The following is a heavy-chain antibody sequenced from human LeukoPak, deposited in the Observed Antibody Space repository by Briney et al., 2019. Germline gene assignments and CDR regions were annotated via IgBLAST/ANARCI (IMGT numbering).Heavy chain of an antibody. CDR2: ISGNGASI. CDR3: AKGSYYYDSTGYSPAPGD. J-gene: IGHJ4*02. V-gene: IGHV3-23*01. Sequence: PGGSLRLSCAASGLSFSSYGMSWVRQAPGQGLEWVSSISGNGASIYYADSVKGRFTISRDNSKNTLHLQMNSLRAEDTAVYFCAKGSYYYDSTGYSPAPGDWGQGTPVTVSS. D-gene: IGHD3-22*01. CDR1: GLSFSSYG.